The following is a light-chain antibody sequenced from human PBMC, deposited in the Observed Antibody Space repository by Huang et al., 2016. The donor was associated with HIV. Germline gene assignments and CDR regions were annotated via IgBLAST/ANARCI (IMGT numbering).Light chain of an antibody. Sequence: IVMTQSPATLSVSPGERATLSCRASQSISSNLAWYQQKPGQAPRLLIYGASTRATGIPDRVSGSGSGTEFTLTISSLQSEDFAVYYCQQYNNRYTFGQGTKLEIK. CDR3: QQYNNRYT. CDR2: GAS. CDR1: QSISSN. J-gene: IGKJ2*01. V-gene: IGKV3-15*01.